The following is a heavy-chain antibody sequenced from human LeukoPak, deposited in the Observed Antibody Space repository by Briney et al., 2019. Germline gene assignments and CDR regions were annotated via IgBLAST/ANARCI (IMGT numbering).Heavy chain of an antibody. V-gene: IGHV4-34*01. Sequence: PSESLSLTCGVSGGSFSSHYWTWIRQPPGKGLEWIGEINPRGSTNYNPSLESRVTVSADTSRNQLSLSLTSVTAADSAVYFCARGLRQGSAWSWGPKEKSYQYMDVWGTGTTVIVSS. CDR1: GGSFSSHY. D-gene: IGHD6-19*01. CDR3: ARGLRQGSAWSWGPKEKSYQYMDV. J-gene: IGHJ6*04. CDR2: INPRGST.